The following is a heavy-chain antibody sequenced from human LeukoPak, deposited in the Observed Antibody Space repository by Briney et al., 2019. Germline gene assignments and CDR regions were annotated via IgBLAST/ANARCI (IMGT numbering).Heavy chain of an antibody. J-gene: IGHJ6*03. CDR3: ARDQTYCSSTSCYSYYYYYYMDV. D-gene: IGHD2-2*02. CDR1: GYTFTSYG. CDR2: SGAYNGNT. Sequence: ASVKASCKAAGYTFTSYGISWVRQAPGQGREWMGGSGAYNGNTNYAQKLQGRVTMTTDTSTTTAYTELSSLRSDDTAVYYSARDQTYCSSTSCYSYYYYYYMDVWRKSTTVTVSS. V-gene: IGHV1-18*01.